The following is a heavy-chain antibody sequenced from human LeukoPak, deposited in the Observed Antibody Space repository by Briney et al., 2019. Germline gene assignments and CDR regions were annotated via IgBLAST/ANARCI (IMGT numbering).Heavy chain of an antibody. CDR1: GDFISSYY. V-gene: IGHV4-4*07. D-gene: IGHD1-26*01. Sequence: PSETLSLTCTVSGDFISSYYWSWIRQPAGKGLEWIGRFYTSGSTNYNPSLKSRVTISVDTSKNQFSLKLSSVTAADTAVYYCARETGRWELTTSFDYWGQGTLVTVSS. J-gene: IGHJ4*02. CDR2: FYTSGST. CDR3: ARETGRWELTTSFDY.